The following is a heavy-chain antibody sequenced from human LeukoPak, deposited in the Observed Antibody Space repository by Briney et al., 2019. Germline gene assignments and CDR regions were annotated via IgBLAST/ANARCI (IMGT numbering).Heavy chain of an antibody. V-gene: IGHV1-2*02. J-gene: IGHJ6*03. CDR2: INPNSGGA. CDR1: GYTFTGYY. CDR3: ARGNMDYGLGSSLPLYYYYYYMDV. D-gene: IGHD3-10*01. Sequence: ASVKVSCKASGYTFTGYYMHWVRQAPGQGLEWMGWINPNSGGANYAQKFQGRVTMTRDTSISTACMELSRLRSDDTAVYYCARGNMDYGLGSSLPLYYYYYYMDVWGKGTTVTISS.